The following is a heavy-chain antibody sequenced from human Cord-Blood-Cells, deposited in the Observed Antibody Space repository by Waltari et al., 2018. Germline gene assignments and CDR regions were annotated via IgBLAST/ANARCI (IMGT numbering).Heavy chain of an antibody. CDR1: GGTVSSYA. Sequence: QLQLAQSGAVVKTPGSSVKVSCKAYGGTVSSYAISWEAQAPGQGLEWMGGIIPIFGTANNAQKFQGRVTITADESTSTAYMELSSLRSEDTAVYYCAREAAAGFDYWGQGTLVTVSS. D-gene: IGHD6-13*01. CDR2: IIPIFGTA. J-gene: IGHJ4*02. V-gene: IGHV1-69*01. CDR3: AREAAAGFDY.